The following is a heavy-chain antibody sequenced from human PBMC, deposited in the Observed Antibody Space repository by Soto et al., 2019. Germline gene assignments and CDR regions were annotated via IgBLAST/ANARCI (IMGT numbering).Heavy chain of an antibody. J-gene: IGHJ6*02. CDR3: ARGQVYYYDSSGYPLYYGMDV. Sequence: SETLSLTCTVSGGSISSGGYYWSWIRQHPGKGLEWIGYIYYSGSTYYNPSLKSRVTISVDTSKNQFSLKLSSVTAADTAVYYCARGQVYYYDSSGYPLYYGMDVWGQGTTVTVSS. CDR2: IYYSGST. D-gene: IGHD3-22*01. CDR1: GGSISSGGYY. V-gene: IGHV4-31*03.